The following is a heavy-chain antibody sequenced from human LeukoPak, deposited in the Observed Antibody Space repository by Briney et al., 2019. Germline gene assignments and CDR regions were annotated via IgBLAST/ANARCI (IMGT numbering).Heavy chain of an antibody. J-gene: IGHJ5*02. CDR2: MNPNSGNT. CDR1: GYTFTSYG. V-gene: IGHV1-8*01. Sequence: ASVKVSCKASGYTFTSYGISWVRQATGQGLEWMGWMNPNSGNTGYAQKFQGRVTMTRNTSISTAYMELSSLRSEDTAVYYCARENDPYCSSTSCYPDNWFDPWGQGTLVTVSS. CDR3: ARENDPYCSSTSCYPDNWFDP. D-gene: IGHD2-2*01.